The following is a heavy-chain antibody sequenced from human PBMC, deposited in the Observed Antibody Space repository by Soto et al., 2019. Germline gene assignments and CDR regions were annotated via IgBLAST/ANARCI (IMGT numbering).Heavy chain of an antibody. D-gene: IGHD3-3*01. Sequence: EVQLVESGGGLVQPGGSLRLSCAASGFTVSSNYMSWVRQAPGKGLEWVSVIYSGGSTYYADSVKGRFTISRDNSKNTLYLQMNSLGAEDTAVYYWASSAGVGVVIGFDYWGQGTLVTVSS. J-gene: IGHJ4*02. CDR1: GFTVSSNY. CDR2: IYSGGST. V-gene: IGHV3-66*01. CDR3: ASSAGVGVVIGFDY.